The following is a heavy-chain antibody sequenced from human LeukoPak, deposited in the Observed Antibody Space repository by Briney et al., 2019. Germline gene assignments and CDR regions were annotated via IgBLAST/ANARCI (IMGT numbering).Heavy chain of an antibody. Sequence: TGGSLRLSCAASGFTFSSYAMSWVRQAPGKGLEWVSAISGSDGSTYYADSVKGRFTISRDNSKNTLYLQMNSLRAEDTAVYYCAKPDRAIAAPGYWGQGTLVTVSS. D-gene: IGHD6-6*01. J-gene: IGHJ4*02. V-gene: IGHV3-23*01. CDR1: GFTFSSYA. CDR2: ISGSDGST. CDR3: AKPDRAIAAPGY.